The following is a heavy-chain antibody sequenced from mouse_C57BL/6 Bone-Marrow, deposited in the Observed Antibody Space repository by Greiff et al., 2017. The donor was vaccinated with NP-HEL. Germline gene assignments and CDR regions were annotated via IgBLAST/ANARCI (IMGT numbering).Heavy chain of an antibody. CDR2: IWSGGST. CDR1: GFSLTSYG. CDR3: ASHYYGSSYGYYAMDY. Sequence: VQLQQSGPGLVQPSQSLSITCTVSGFSLTSYGVHWVRQSPGKGLEWLGVIWSGGSTDYNAAFMSRLSITKDNSKSQVYFKMNSLQADDTAIYYCASHYYGSSYGYYAMDYWGQGTSVTVSS. D-gene: IGHD1-1*01. J-gene: IGHJ4*01. V-gene: IGHV2-5*01.